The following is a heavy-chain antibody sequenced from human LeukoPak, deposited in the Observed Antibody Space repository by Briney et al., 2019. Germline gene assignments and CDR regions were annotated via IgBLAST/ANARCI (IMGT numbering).Heavy chain of an antibody. V-gene: IGHV4-39*07. D-gene: IGHD6-19*01. CDR2: IYYSGST. CDR1: GGSISSSSYY. Sequence: SETLSLTCTVSGGSISSSSYYWGWIRQPPGKGLEWIGSIYYSGSTYYNPSLKSRVTISVDTSKNQFSLKLSSVTAADTAVYYCARVLSPRGIAVAGTGDSSGYYTYYFDYWGQGTLVTVSS. J-gene: IGHJ4*02. CDR3: ARVLSPRGIAVAGTGDSSGYYTYYFDY.